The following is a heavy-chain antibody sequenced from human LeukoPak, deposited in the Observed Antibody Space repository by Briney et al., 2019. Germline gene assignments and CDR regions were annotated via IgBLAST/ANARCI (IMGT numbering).Heavy chain of an antibody. J-gene: IGHJ4*02. CDR3: ARGRSYEYGDYDY. Sequence: SETLSLTCAVYGGAFSGYSWSWIRQPPGKGLEWIGEIDPNGITNYNPSLKSRVTLSEDTSKNQFSLKLNSVTAADTAIYYCARGRSYEYGDYDYWGQGMLVTVSS. D-gene: IGHD4-17*01. CDR1: GGAFSGYS. V-gene: IGHV4-34*01. CDR2: IDPNGIT.